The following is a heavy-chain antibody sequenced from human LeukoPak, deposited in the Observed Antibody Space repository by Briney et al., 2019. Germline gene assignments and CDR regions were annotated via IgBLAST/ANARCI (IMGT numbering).Heavy chain of an antibody. J-gene: IGHJ6*04. CDR3: ARHGAYRVSTGSMDV. CDR1: GYNFTSYW. CDR2: IYPGDSDT. V-gene: IGHV5-51*01. Sequence: PGESLKISCKGSGYNFTSYWIGWVRQMPGRGLEWMGIIYPGDSDTTYSPSFQGQVTISADKSISTAYLQWSSLKASDTAMYYCARHGAYRVSTGSMDVWGKGTTVTVSS. D-gene: IGHD5/OR15-5a*01.